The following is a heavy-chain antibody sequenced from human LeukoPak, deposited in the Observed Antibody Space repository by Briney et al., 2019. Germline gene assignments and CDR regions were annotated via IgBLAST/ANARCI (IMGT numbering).Heavy chain of an antibody. CDR1: GYTFTSYA. CDR2: INTNTGNP. CDR3: ARYSSSWLDYYYGMDV. D-gene: IGHD6-13*01. J-gene: IGHJ6*02. Sequence: ASVKVSCKASGYTFTSYAMNWVRQAPGQGLEWMGWINTNTGNPTYAQGFTGRFVFSLDTSVSTAYLQISSLKAEDTAVYYCARYSSSWLDYYYGMDVWGQGTTVTVSS. V-gene: IGHV7-4-1*02.